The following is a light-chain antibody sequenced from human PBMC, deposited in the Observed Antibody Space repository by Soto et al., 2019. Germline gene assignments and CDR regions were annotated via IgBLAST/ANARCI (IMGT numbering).Light chain of an antibody. J-gene: IGLJ1*01. Sequence: SYELTQPPSVSVAPGQTARITCGGNNIGSKSVHWYQQKPGQAPVLVVYDDSDRPSGMPERFSGSNSGNTATLTISRVEAGDEADYYCQVWDSSSDHHVFGTGTKVT. CDR1: NIGSKS. CDR3: QVWDSSSDHHV. CDR2: DDS. V-gene: IGLV3-21*02.